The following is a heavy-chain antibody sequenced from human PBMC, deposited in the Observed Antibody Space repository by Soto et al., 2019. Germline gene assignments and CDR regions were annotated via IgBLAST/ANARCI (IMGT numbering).Heavy chain of an antibody. Sequence: GGSLRLSCAASGFTFSSYGMHWVRQAPGKGLEWVAVIWYDGSNKYYADSVKGRFTISRDNSKNTLYLQMNSLRAEDTAVYYCARATGIAVAGTDYWGQGTLVTVS. V-gene: IGHV3-33*01. J-gene: IGHJ4*02. CDR3: ARATGIAVAGTDY. CDR2: IWYDGSNK. D-gene: IGHD6-19*01. CDR1: GFTFSSYG.